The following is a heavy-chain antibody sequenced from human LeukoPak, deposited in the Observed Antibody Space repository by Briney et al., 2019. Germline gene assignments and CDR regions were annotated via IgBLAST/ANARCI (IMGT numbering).Heavy chain of an antibody. J-gene: IGHJ4*02. V-gene: IGHV1-46*01. Sequence: GASVKVSCKASGYTFSSYYMHWVRQAPGQGLEWMGIINPSGGSTSYAQKFQGRVTMTRDTSTSTVYMELSSLRSEDTAVYYCARERGVVRIQLWSLAYWGQGTLVTVSS. D-gene: IGHD5-18*01. CDR1: GYTFSSYY. CDR2: INPSGGST. CDR3: ARERGVVRIQLWSLAY.